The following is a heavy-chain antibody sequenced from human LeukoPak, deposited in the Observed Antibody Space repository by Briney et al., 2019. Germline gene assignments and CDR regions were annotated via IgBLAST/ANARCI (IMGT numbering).Heavy chain of an antibody. V-gene: IGHV4-30-2*01. CDR3: ASSTTVTTFYFDY. Sequence: SETPSLTCAVSGGSISSGGYSWSWIRQPPGKGLEWIGYIYHSGSTYYNPSLKSRVTISVDRSKNQFSLKLSSMTAADTAVYYCASSTTVTTFYFDYWGQGTLVTVSS. CDR2: IYHSGST. J-gene: IGHJ4*02. CDR1: GGSISSGGYS. D-gene: IGHD4-11*01.